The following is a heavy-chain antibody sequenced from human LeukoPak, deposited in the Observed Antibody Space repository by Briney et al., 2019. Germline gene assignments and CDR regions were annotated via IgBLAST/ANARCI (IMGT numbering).Heavy chain of an antibody. J-gene: IGHJ6*02. CDR3: KGSMGVIMAYYHGMDV. D-gene: IGHD3-10*01. CDR2: MSGSGDST. V-gene: IGHV3-23*01. Sequence: GGSLRLSCAASGFTFSSYGMHWVRQAPGKGLEWVAAMSGSGDSTQYAASVKGRFTISRDNSKNTLYLHMNSLRVEDTAVYFCKGSMGVIMAYYHGMDVWGQGTTVTVSS. CDR1: GFTFSSYG.